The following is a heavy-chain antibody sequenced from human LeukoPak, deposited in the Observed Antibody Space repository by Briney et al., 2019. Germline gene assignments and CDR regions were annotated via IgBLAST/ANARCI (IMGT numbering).Heavy chain of an antibody. D-gene: IGHD3-10*01. J-gene: IGHJ4*02. Sequence: PGGSLRLFRAASGFTFSSYAMHWARQDPGNGRGWLAVILYDGSNKNYADSVKGRFTISRDNSKNTLYLQMNSLRAEDTAVYYCARESQAYYYGSGSPNYWGQGTLVTVSS. CDR1: GFTFSSYA. V-gene: IGHV3-30*04. CDR3: ARESQAYYYGSGSPNY. CDR2: ILYDGSNK.